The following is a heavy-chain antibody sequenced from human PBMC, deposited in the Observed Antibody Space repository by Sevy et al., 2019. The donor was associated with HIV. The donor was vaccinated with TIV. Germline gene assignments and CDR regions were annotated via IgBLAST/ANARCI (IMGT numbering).Heavy chain of an antibody. V-gene: IGHV3-49*03. CDR1: GFTFGEYA. CDR3: IKSDYDFDFDY. D-gene: IGHD5-12*01. J-gene: IGHJ4*02. CDR2: IRSKDYGGTT. Sequence: GGSLRLSCTTSGFTFGEYAISWFRQAPGKGLEWVGFIRSKDYGGTTEYAASVQGRFTISRDDSKHIAYLQMNSLKTEDTGVYYCIKSDYDFDFDYWGQGTQVTVSS.